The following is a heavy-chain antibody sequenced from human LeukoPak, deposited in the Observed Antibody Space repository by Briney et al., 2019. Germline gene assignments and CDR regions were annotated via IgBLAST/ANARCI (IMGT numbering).Heavy chain of an antibody. J-gene: IGHJ6*02. D-gene: IGHD3-3*01. Sequence: PGRSLRLSCVASGFTFSSYWMSWVRQAPGKGLEWVASIKQDGGAKHYVDSVEGRFTISRDNSKNTLYLQMNSLRSEDTAVYYCARCEVGHDFWSLRGNYYYYGMDVWGQGTTVTVSS. CDR3: ARCEVGHDFWSLRGNYYYYGMDV. CDR1: GFTFSSYW. CDR2: IKQDGGAK. V-gene: IGHV3-7*03.